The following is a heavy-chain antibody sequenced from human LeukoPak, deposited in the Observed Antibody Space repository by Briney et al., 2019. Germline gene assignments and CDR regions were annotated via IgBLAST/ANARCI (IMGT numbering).Heavy chain of an antibody. CDR3: ARNYYDSSGYYFDY. CDR2: IYYSGST. J-gene: IGHJ4*02. D-gene: IGHD3-22*01. V-gene: IGHV4-59*12. Sequence: SETLSLTCTVSGGSISSYYWSWIRQPPGKGLEWIGYIYYSGSTNYNPSLKSRVTISVDTSKNQFSLKLSSVTAADTAVYYCARNYYDSSGYYFDYWGQGTLVTVSS. CDR1: GGSISSYY.